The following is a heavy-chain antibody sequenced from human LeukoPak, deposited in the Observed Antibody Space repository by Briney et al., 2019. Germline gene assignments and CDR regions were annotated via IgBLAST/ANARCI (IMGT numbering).Heavy chain of an antibody. V-gene: IGHV4-59*01. CDR2: IYYSGST. Sequence: PSETLSLTCTVSGGSISSYYWSWIRQPPGKGLEWIGYIYYSGSTNYNPSLKSRVTISVDTSKNQFSLKLSSVTAADTAVYYCARDCYDSSGYYFNWFDPWGQGTLVTVSS. J-gene: IGHJ5*02. CDR1: GGSISSYY. D-gene: IGHD3-22*01. CDR3: ARDCYDSSGYYFNWFDP.